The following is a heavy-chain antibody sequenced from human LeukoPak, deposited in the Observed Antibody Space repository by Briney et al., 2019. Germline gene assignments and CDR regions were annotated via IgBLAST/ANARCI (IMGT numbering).Heavy chain of an antibody. CDR1: GYSFASFW. Sequence: GESLKISCKGSGYSFASFWIGWVRQMPGKGLEWMGVIYPADSDTRYSPSFQGQVTISADKSTSTAYLQSSTLKASDTAIYYCARQSAAAQYTNWFDPWGQGTLVTVSS. CDR2: IYPADSDT. V-gene: IGHV5-51*01. J-gene: IGHJ5*02. CDR3: ARQSAAAQYTNWFDP. D-gene: IGHD2-2*01.